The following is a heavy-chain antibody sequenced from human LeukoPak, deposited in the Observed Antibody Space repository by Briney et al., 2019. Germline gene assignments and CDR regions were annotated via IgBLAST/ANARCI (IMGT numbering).Heavy chain of an antibody. CDR1: GGSISSYY. V-gene: IGHV4-59*08. D-gene: IGHD5-18*01. Sequence: PSETLSLTCTVSGGSISSYYWSWIRQPPGKGLEWIGYIYYSGSTNYNPSLKSRVTISVDTSKNQFSLKLSSVTAADTAVYYCARHGWGYSSGHLNYWGQGTLVTVSS. CDR2: IYYSGST. J-gene: IGHJ4*02. CDR3: ARHGWGYSSGHLNY.